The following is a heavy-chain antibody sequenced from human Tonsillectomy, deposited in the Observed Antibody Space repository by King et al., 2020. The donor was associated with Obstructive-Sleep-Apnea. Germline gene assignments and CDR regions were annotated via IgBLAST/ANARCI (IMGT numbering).Heavy chain of an antibody. CDR2: IRYDGSNQ. J-gene: IGHJ4*02. CDR3: AKDYGQSSSWYMDY. CDR1: GFSFSSHG. Sequence: QLVQSGGDVVQPGRSLSLSCAASGFSFSSHGIHWVRQAPGKGLEWVAFIRYDGSNQYYADSVGGRFTISRDNTKNTLYLQMNSLRTEDTAVYYCAKDYGQSSSWYMDYWGQGTLVTVSS. V-gene: IGHV3-30*02. D-gene: IGHD6-13*01.